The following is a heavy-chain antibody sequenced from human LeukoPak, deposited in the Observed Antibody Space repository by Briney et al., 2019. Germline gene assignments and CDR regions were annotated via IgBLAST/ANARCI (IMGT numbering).Heavy chain of an antibody. CDR3: ARGGVIIWDDAFDI. CDR2: IFHSGST. Sequence: SETLSLTCSVSGYSISSGYYWAWIRQSPGKGLEWIGTIFHSGSTYYNPSLRSRVTISVDTSKNQLSLKLNSMTAADTAVYYCARGGVIIWDDAFDIWGQGTMVTVSS. D-gene: IGHD3-16*01. J-gene: IGHJ3*02. CDR1: GYSISSGYY. V-gene: IGHV4-38-2*02.